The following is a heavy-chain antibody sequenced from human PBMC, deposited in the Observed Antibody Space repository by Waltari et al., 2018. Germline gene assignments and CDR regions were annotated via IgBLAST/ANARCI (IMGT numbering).Heavy chain of an antibody. D-gene: IGHD3-3*01. CDR3: ARVITIFGVVAYFDY. CDR2: IYYSGST. V-gene: IGHV4-39*01. CDR1: GGSISSSSYY. J-gene: IGHJ4*02. Sequence: QLQLQESGPGLVKPSETLSLTCTVSGGSISSSSYYWGWIRQPPGKGLEWIGSIYYSGSTYYNPSLKSLVPISVDTSKNQFSLKLSSVTAADTAVYYCARVITIFGVVAYFDYWGQGTLVTVSS.